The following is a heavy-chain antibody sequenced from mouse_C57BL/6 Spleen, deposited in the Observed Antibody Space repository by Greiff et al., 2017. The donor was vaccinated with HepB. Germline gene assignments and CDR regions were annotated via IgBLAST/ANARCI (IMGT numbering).Heavy chain of an antibody. J-gene: IGHJ4*01. D-gene: IGHD2-4*01. CDR2: IYPRSCNT. CDR3: SRDYDGGNAMDY. CDR1: GYTFTSYG. V-gene: IGHV1-81*01. Sequence: QVQLKESGAELARPGASVKLSCKASGYTFTSYGISWVKQRTGQGLEWIGEIYPRSCNTYYNEKFKGKATLTADKSSSTAYMEILSLTSEDSAVYFCSRDYDGGNAMDYWGQGTSVTVSS.